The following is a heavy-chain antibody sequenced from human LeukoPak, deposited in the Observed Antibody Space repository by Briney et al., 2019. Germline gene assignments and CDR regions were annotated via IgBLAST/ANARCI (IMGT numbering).Heavy chain of an antibody. J-gene: IGHJ1*01. D-gene: IGHD4-23*01. V-gene: IGHV1-18*01. CDR1: GYTFTNYG. Sequence: ASVKVSCKASGYTFTNYGISWVRQAPGQGLEWMGWISAYNGYTDYAQKLQFRVTMTTDTSTSTAYMELRSLRSDDTAVYYCARDKAVTTEVTQHFQHWGQGTLVTVSS. CDR3: ARDKAVTTEVTQHFQH. CDR2: ISAYNGYT.